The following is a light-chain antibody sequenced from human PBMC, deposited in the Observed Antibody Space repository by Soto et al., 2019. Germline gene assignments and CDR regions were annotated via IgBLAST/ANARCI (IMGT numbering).Light chain of an antibody. V-gene: IGKV3-20*01. J-gene: IGKJ2*01. CDR3: QQYRRSSFT. CDR1: QSVRSSY. CDR2: ATS. Sequence: EIVLTQSPGTLSLSSGERATLSCRASQSVRSSYLAGYQQKPGQAPWLLVYATSSRATGIPDRFSGTGSGTDFTLAISRLEPEDLAVYYCQQYRRSSFTFGQGTKLEIK.